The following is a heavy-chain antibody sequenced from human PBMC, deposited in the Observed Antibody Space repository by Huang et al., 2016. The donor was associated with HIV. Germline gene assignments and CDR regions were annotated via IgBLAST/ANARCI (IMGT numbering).Heavy chain of an antibody. V-gene: IGHV7-4-1*02. CDR3: ARDVREATDYWVNYSWFDP. CDR2: RNTNTGNP. D-gene: IGHD3-16*01. Sequence: QVQLVQSGSELKKPGASVKVSCKASGYTFTNYALNWVRQAPGQGLAGKGVRNTNTGNPTDARDFTGRFVFALDNSVSTAYLQISSLKIEDTAVYYCARDVREATDYWVNYSWFDPWGQGTLVTVSS. J-gene: IGHJ5*02. CDR1: GYTFTNYA.